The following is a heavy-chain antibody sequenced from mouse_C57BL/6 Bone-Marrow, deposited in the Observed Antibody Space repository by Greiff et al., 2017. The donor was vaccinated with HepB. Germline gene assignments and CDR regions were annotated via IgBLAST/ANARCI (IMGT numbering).Heavy chain of an antibody. V-gene: IGHV1-59*01. D-gene: IGHD3-3*01. J-gene: IGHJ4*01. CDR2: IDPSDSYT. CDR3: ARRDYYYAMDY. CDR1: GYTFTSYW. Sequence: QVQLQQPGAELVRPGTSVKLSCKASGYTFTSYWMHWVKQRPGQGLEWIGVIDPSDSYTNYNQKFKGKATLTVDTSSSTAYMQLSSLTSEDSAVYYCARRDYYYAMDYGGQGTSVTVSS.